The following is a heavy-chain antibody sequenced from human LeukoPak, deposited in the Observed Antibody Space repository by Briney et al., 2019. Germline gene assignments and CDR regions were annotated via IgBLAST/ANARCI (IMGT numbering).Heavy chain of an antibody. D-gene: IGHD3-3*01. CDR3: ARGFTSFGVV. V-gene: IGHV3-7*02. CDR2: INPDGSVF. CDR1: GFIFSTSW. J-gene: IGHJ4*02. Sequence: GGSLRLSCEASGFIFSTSWMYWVRQAPGKGLEWVADINPDGSVFYYVDSVKGRFTTSRDNAKKSLYLQMNSLRAEDTAVYYCARGFTSFGVVWGQGTQVTVSS.